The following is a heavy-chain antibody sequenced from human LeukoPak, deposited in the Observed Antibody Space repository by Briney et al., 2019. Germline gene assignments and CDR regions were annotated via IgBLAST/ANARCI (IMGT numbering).Heavy chain of an antibody. V-gene: IGHV3-23*01. CDR3: GRGRDLGSYNELEY. Sequence: PGGSLRLSCAASGFTFSNAWMSWVRQAPGKGLEWVSGNTGSVGYYANSVKGRFTISRDNSKNTLYIQMNSLGAEDTATYYCGRGRDLGSYNELEYWGQGTLVTVSS. D-gene: IGHD3-10*01. CDR1: GFTFSNAW. J-gene: IGHJ4*02. CDR2: NTGSVG.